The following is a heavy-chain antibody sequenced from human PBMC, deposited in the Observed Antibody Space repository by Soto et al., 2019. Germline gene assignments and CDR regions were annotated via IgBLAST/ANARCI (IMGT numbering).Heavy chain of an antibody. Sequence: QVQLVQSGAEVKKPGSSVKVSCKASGGTFSSYAISWVRQAPGQGLEWMGGIIPIFGTANYAQKFQGRVTITADESTSPAYMGMSSLRSEDTAVYYRATWPTVTTPAYYYYYGMDVWGQGTTVTVSS. D-gene: IGHD4-4*01. CDR2: IIPIFGTA. J-gene: IGHJ6*02. V-gene: IGHV1-69*01. CDR1: GGTFSSYA. CDR3: ATWPTVTTPAYYYYYGMDV.